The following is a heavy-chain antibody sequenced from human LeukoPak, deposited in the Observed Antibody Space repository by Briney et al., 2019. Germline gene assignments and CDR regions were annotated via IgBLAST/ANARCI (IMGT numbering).Heavy chain of an antibody. CDR1: GYTFTGYY. J-gene: IGHJ4*02. CDR2: INACNGNT. D-gene: IGHD3-10*01. CDR3: ARGEAEYYYGSGSYFDY. Sequence: ASVKVSCKASGYTFTGYYMHWVRQAPGQRLEWMGWINACNGNTKYSQEFQGRVTITRDTSASTAYMELSSLRSEDMAVYYCARGEAEYYYGSGSYFDYWGQGTLVTVSS. V-gene: IGHV1-3*03.